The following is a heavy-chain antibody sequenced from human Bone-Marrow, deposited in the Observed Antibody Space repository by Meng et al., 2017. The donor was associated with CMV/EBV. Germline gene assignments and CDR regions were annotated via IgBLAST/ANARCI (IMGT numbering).Heavy chain of an antibody. D-gene: IGHD2-2*01. CDR3: VKGPYCTSTSCHGGMAFDI. J-gene: IGHJ3*02. CDR2: TWYDGSNT. CDR1: SGFTLSGYT. V-gene: IGHV3-30*04. Sequence: GESLKISCVASSGFTLSGYTMHWVRQAPGKGLEWVAGTWYDGSNTRYADSVKGRFNISRDNSKKTLFLQMSSLRVEDTAVYFCVKGPYCTSTSCHGGMAFDIWGQGTLVTVSS.